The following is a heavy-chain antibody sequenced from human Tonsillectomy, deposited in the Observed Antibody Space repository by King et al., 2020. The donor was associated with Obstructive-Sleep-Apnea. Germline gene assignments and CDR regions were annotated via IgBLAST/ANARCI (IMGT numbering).Heavy chain of an antibody. J-gene: IGHJ4*02. CDR2: IYPGDSDT. CDR1: GYSFTYYW. CDR3: ARPYGCYVGYFDF. V-gene: IGHV5-51*01. Sequence: QLVQSGAEVKKPGESLKISCKGSGYSFTYYWIGWVRQVPGKCLDWMGIIYPGDSDTRYSPSFQGQVTISADKSISTAYLQWNSLKASDTAIYYCARPYGCYVGYFDFWGQGALVTVSS. D-gene: IGHD1-26*01.